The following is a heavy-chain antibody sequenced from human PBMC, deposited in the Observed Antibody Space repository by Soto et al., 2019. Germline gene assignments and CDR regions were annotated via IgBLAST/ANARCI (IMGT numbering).Heavy chain of an antibody. J-gene: IGHJ6*02. CDR1: GFTFSSYG. V-gene: IGHV3-33*01. CDR3: AREEWNGDYSYYYYYYGMDV. CDR2: IWYDGSNK. D-gene: IGHD4-17*01. Sequence: GGSLRLSCAASGFTFSSYGMHWVRQAPGKGLEWVAVIWYDGSNKYYADSVKGRFTISRDNSKNTLYLQMNSLRAEDTAVYYCAREEWNGDYSYYYYYYGMDVWGQGTTVTVSS.